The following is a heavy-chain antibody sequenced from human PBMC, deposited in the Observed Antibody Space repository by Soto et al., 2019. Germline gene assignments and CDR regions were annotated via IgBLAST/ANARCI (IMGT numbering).Heavy chain of an antibody. D-gene: IGHD1-26*01. J-gene: IGHJ4*02. CDR2: INHGGNT. V-gene: IGHV4-34*01. CDR1: GGSFSGYS. CDR3: ARGRSGSFYFDY. Sequence: SETLSLTCAVYGGSFSGYSWSWIRQPPGKGLEWLGEINHGGNTNYNPSLKSRVTTSVDTSMNQFSLKLKFVTAADTAVYYCARGRSGSFYFDYWGQGNLVTVSS.